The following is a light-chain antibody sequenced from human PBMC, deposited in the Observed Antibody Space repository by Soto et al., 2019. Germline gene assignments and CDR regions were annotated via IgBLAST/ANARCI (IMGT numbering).Light chain of an antibody. CDR1: QGISSY. CDR3: QQYYSYPRT. V-gene: IGKV1-8*01. CDR2: AAS. J-gene: IGKJ4*01. Sequence: AIRMTQSPSSFSASTGDRVTITCRASQGISSYLAWYQQKPGKAPKLLIYAASTLQSWVPSRFSGSGSGTDFTLTISCLQSEDFATYHCQQYYSYPRTFGGGTKVEIK.